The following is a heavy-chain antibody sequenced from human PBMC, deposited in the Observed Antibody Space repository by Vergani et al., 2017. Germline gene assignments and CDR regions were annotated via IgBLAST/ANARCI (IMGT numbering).Heavy chain of an antibody. Sequence: QVQLVVSGGGLVKPGGSLRLSCAASGFSFSDHYMTWIRQAPGKGLEWVSYISNSGNTIEYADSVKGRFSISRDNAKSSLFLQMDSLRAEDTAVYYCAKESNRGRGDTDYWGQGTLVTVSS. CDR3: AKESNRGRGDTDY. V-gene: IGHV3-11*01. CDR2: ISNSGNTI. CDR1: GFSFSDHY. D-gene: IGHD3-16*02. J-gene: IGHJ4*02.